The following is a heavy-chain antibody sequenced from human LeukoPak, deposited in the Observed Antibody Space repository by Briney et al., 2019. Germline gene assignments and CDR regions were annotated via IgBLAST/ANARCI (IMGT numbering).Heavy chain of an antibody. J-gene: IGHJ4*02. CDR2: IKSKTDGGTA. D-gene: IGHD2-15*01. CDR1: GFTFSSAW. CDR3: AAFAAGG. V-gene: IGHV3-15*01. Sequence: GGSLRLSCAASGFTFSSAWMSWVRQAPGKGLEWVGRIKSKTDGGTADYAAPVKGRITISGDDSNNTLDLQMNSLETEDTAVYYCAAFAAGGWGQGTLVTVSS.